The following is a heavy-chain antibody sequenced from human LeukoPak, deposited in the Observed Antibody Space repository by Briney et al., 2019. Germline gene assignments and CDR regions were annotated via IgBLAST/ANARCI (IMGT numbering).Heavy chain of an antibody. CDR3: AKTPQHYAVV. CDR1: GFTFSIYA. D-gene: IGHD4-17*01. Sequence: GGSLRLSCAASGFTFSIYAMTWVRQAPGKGLGWVSAISGSGSSTYYADSLKGRFTISRDNSMNTLYLQMNSLRAEDTAVYYCAKTPQHYAVVWGQGTLVTVSS. V-gene: IGHV3-23*01. J-gene: IGHJ4*02. CDR2: ISGSGSST.